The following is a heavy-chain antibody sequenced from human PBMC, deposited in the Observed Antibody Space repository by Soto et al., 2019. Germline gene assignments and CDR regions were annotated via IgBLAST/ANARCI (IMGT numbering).Heavy chain of an antibody. V-gene: IGHV4-59*01. J-gene: IGHJ6*03. Sequence: PSETLSLTCTVSGGSISSYYWSWIRQPPGKGLEWIGYIYYSGSTNYNPSLKSRVTISVDTSKNQFSLKLSSVTAADTAVYYCARDFYGAEAGMVFYYMDVWGKGTTVTISS. CDR1: GGSISSYY. CDR2: IYYSGST. CDR3: ARDFYGAEAGMVFYYMDV. D-gene: IGHD6-13*01.